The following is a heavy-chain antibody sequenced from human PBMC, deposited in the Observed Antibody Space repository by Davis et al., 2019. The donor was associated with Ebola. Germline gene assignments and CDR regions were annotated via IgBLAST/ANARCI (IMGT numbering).Heavy chain of an antibody. Sequence: ASVKVSCKASGYTFTSYYMHWVRQAPGQGLEWMGIINPSGGSTSYAQKFQGRVTMTRDTSTSTAYMELSSLRSEDTAVYFCAAGGPGGGFDVWGQGTMVIVSS. CDR3: AAGGPGGGFDV. V-gene: IGHV1-46*01. CDR2: INPSGGST. J-gene: IGHJ3*01. D-gene: IGHD2-15*01. CDR1: GYTFTSYY.